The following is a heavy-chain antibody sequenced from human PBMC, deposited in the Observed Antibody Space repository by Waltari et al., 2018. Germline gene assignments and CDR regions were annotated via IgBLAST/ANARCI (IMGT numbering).Heavy chain of an antibody. D-gene: IGHD6-19*01. CDR2: IKSDGRST. CDR1: GFTLPHHW. J-gene: IGHJ4*02. V-gene: IGHV3-74*01. CDR3: AREVAGRPGLDY. Sequence: EVQLVESGGGLVQPGGSLRLSCSASGFTLPHHWIHWVCRHAGRGLTWVSSIKSDGRSTRYADSVQGRFIISRDNAKSAFYLQMNSLRVEDTGVYYCAREVAGRPGLDYWGQGNLVTVS.